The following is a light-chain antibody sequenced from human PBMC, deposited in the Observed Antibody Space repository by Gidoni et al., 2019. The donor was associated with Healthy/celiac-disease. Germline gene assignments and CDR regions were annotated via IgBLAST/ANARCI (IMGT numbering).Light chain of an antibody. CDR2: KDR. Sequence: SYELTQPPSVSVSPGQTARITCSGDALPKQYAYWYQQKPGQAPVLVIDKDRERPSGIPERFSGSSSGTTDTLTISGVQAEDEADYYCQSADSSGTYVFGTGTKVTVL. V-gene: IGLV3-25*03. CDR3: QSADSSGTYV. J-gene: IGLJ1*01. CDR1: ALPKQY.